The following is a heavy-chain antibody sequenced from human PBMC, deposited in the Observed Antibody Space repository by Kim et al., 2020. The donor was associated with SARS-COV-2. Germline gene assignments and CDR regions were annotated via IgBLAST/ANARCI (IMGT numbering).Heavy chain of an antibody. CDR1: GFTFSDFY. D-gene: IGHD3-16*01. J-gene: IGHJ4*01. CDR3: ARALGGGNDRGLDY. Sequence: GGSLRLSCAASGFTFSDFYMSWIRQAPGKGLEWVACISSVGAAKYYGDPVKGRFTISRDNAKKSMYVQMNSLRAEDADAYDCARALGGGNDRGLDYSG. V-gene: IGHV3-11*04. CDR2: ISSVGAAK.